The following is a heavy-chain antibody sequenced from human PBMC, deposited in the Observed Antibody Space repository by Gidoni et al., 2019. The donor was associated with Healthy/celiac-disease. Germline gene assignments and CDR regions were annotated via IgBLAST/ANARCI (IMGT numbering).Heavy chain of an antibody. D-gene: IGHD2-2*02. Sequence: QITLKESGPMLVKPTQTLTLTCTFSGFSLSTSGVGVGWIRQPPGKALEWLALIYWDDDKRYSPSLKSRLTITKDTSKNQVVLTMTNMDPVDTATYYCAHSYCSSTSCYTRVFDYWGQGTLVTVSS. CDR1: GFSLSTSGVG. CDR3: AHSYCSSTSCYTRVFDY. J-gene: IGHJ4*02. CDR2: IYWDDDK. V-gene: IGHV2-5*02.